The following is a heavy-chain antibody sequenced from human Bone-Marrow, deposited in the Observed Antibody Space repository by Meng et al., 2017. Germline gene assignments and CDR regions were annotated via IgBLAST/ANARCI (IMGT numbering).Heavy chain of an antibody. CDR3: ATGAAAADH. V-gene: IGHV3-15*01. CDR2: IKSNSDGGTT. Sequence: VALVGSGGGFVKPGGSLRLYCVAPGLSLPDAWMSWVRQAPGKGLEWVGRIKSNSDGGTTDYAAPVKGRFTISRDDSKNTLYLQMNSLITEDTAVYFCATGAAAADHWGQGTLVTVSS. CDR1: GLSLPDAW. D-gene: IGHD6-13*01. J-gene: IGHJ4*02.